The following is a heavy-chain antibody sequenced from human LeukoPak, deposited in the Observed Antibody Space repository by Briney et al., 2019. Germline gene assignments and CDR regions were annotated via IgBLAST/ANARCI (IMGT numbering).Heavy chain of an antibody. Sequence: SETLSLTCAVYGGSFSGYYCSWIRQPPGKGLEWIGEINHSGSTNYNPSLKSRVTISVDTSKSQFSLKLSSVTAADTAVYYCARGGRLRYFDWLLYDYWGQGTLVTVSS. J-gene: IGHJ4*02. CDR2: INHSGST. V-gene: IGHV4-34*01. D-gene: IGHD3-9*01. CDR1: GGSFSGYY. CDR3: ARGGRLRYFDWLLYDY.